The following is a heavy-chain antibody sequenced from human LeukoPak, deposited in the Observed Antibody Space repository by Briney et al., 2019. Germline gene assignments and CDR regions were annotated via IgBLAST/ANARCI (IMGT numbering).Heavy chain of an antibody. Sequence: SETLSLTCAVYGGSFSGYYWRWIRQPPRKGVAWVGGVNLSGNTNHKPSLKRRVTISVDTYKNQFSLKLGALSAARTPRYSCARELNYYDSSGYDYWGQGTLVTVSP. V-gene: IGHV4-34*01. CDR3: ARELNYYDSSGYDY. D-gene: IGHD3-22*01. CDR1: GGSFSGYY. CDR2: VNLSGNT. J-gene: IGHJ4*02.